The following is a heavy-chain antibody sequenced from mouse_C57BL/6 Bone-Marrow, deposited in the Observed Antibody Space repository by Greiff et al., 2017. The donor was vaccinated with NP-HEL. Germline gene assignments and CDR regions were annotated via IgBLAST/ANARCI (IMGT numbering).Heavy chain of an antibody. CDR2: IDPEDGET. CDR3: ARSRDGSSYSAWFAY. D-gene: IGHD1-1*01. Sequence: EVQLQQSGAELVKPGASVKLSCTASGFNIKDYYMHWVKQRTEQGLEWIGRIDPEDGETKYAPKFQGKATITADKSSNTAYLQLSSLTSEDTAVYYGARSRDGSSYSAWFAYWGQGTLVTVSA. J-gene: IGHJ3*01. CDR1: GFNIKDYY. V-gene: IGHV14-2*01.